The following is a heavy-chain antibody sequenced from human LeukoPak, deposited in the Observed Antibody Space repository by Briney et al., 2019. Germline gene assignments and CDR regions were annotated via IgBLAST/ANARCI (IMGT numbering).Heavy chain of an antibody. J-gene: IGHJ3*02. CDR3: ARPVLRFLEWFDAFDI. CDR2: TYWDDDK. V-gene: IGHV2-5*02. Sequence: ESGPTLFHPTPTLTLTCTFSGFSLSTGGAGVGWSRQPPVNALEWLAVTYWDDDKGYTPSLNSRLTITKDTSNNQVVLTMTNMDPVDTATYYCARPVLRFLEWFDAFDIWGQGTMVTVSS. CDR1: GFSLSTGGAG. D-gene: IGHD3-3*01.